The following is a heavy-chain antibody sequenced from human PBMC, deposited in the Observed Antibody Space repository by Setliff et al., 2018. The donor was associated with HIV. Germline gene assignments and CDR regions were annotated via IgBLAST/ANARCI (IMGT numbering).Heavy chain of an antibody. J-gene: IGHJ6*03. CDR1: GASIRSSDYY. Sequence: SETLSLTCTVSGASIRSSDYYWTWVRQHPGKGLEWIGYIYYSGSTYYNPSLKSRVTIALDMSDNLFSLKLSSVTAAYTAVYYCARDRNSPDYYSDYMDVWGKGTTFTVSS. V-gene: IGHV4-31*03. D-gene: IGHD3-10*01. CDR3: ARDRNSPDYYSDYMDV. CDR2: IYYSGST.